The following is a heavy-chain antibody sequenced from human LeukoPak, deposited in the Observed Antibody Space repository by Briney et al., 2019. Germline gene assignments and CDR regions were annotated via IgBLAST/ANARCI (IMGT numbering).Heavy chain of an antibody. D-gene: IGHD6-19*01. J-gene: IGHJ4*02. CDR3: ARELAVTGTIDY. Sequence: SETLSLTCAVSGDSISSSNWWSWVRQPPGKGLEWIGEIYHSGSANYNPSLRSRVTISVDKSKNQFSLELSSVTAADTAVYYCARELAVTGTIDYWGQGTLVTVSS. V-gene: IGHV4-4*02. CDR2: IYHSGSA. CDR1: GDSISSSNW.